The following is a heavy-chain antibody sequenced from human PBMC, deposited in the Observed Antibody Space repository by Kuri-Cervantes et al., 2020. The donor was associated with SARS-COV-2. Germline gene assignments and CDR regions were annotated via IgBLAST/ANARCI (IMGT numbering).Heavy chain of an antibody. J-gene: IGHJ4*02. CDR3: ARDLGVLGTKE. V-gene: IGHV4-61*09. Sequence: LRLSCTVSGGSISSGSYYWSWIRQPAGKGLEWIGHIYTSGSTNYNPSLKSRVTISVDTSKNQFSLKLSSVTAADTAVYYCARDLGVLGTKEWGQGTLVTVSS. CDR2: IYTSGST. CDR1: GGSISSGSYY. D-gene: IGHD2-8*01.